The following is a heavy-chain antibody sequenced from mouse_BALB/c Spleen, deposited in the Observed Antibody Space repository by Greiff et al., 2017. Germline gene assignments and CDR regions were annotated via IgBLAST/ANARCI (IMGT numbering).Heavy chain of an antibody. CDR2: IDPANGNT. D-gene: IGHD2-1*01. CDR1: GFNIKDTY. CDR3: ARVRGNFYFDY. Sequence: GQLQQSGAELVKPGASVKLSCTASGFNIKDTYMHWVKQRPEQGLEWIGRIDPANGNTKYDPKFQGKATITADTSSNTAYLQLSSLTSEDTAVYYCARVRGNFYFDYWGQGNTLTVSS. J-gene: IGHJ2*01. V-gene: IGHV14-3*02.